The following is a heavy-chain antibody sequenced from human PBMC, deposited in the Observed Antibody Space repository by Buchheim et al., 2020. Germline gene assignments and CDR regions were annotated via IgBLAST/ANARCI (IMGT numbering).Heavy chain of an antibody. J-gene: IGHJ5*02. D-gene: IGHD6-6*01. V-gene: IGHV1-18*04. Sequence: QVQLVQSGAEVKRPGASVKVSCKASGYTFTSYGISWVRQAPGQGLEWMGWISAYNGNTNYAQKLQGRVTMTTDTSTSTAYMELRSLRSDDTAVYYCARAMDVMRIAARLPPFNWFDPWGQGTL. CDR3: ARAMDVMRIAARLPPFNWFDP. CDR1: GYTFTSYG. CDR2: ISAYNGNT.